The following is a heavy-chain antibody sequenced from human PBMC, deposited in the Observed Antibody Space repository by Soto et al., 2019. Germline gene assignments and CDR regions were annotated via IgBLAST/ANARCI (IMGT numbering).Heavy chain of an antibody. J-gene: IGHJ6*02. CDR2: IYHSGST. CDR3: ARTDGYSSGWYLGYGMDV. CDR1: GGSISSSNW. D-gene: IGHD6-19*01. V-gene: IGHV4-4*02. Sequence: PSETLSLTCAVSGGSISSSNWWGWVRQTPGKGLEWIGEIYHSGSTNYNPSLKSRVTISVDKSKNQFSLKLSSVTAADTAVYYCARTDGYSSGWYLGYGMDVWGQGTTVT.